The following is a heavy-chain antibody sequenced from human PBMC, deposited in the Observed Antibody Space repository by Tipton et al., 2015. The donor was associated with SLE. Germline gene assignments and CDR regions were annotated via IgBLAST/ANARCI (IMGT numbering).Heavy chain of an antibody. CDR3: ARRTSGYAPDY. V-gene: IGHV4-39*07. J-gene: IGHJ4*02. CDR2: IDYSGRT. D-gene: IGHD5-12*01. CDR1: GGSITSSGFY. Sequence: TLSLTCTVSGGSITSSGFYWGWFRQPPGKGLEWIGSIDYSGRTYYTPSLKSQLTISVDTSENQFSLKLNSVTAADTAFCYCARRTSGYAPDYWGQGTLVTVSS.